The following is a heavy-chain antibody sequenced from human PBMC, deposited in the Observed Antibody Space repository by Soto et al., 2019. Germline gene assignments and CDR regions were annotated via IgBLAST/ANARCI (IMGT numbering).Heavy chain of an antibody. D-gene: IGHD1-1*01. CDR2: IYATGTT. V-gene: IGHV4-39*07. CDR1: GGSISSSSYY. CDR3: VRDGTKTLRDWFDP. J-gene: IGHJ5*02. Sequence: PSETLSLTCTVSGGSISSSSYYWGWIRQPPGKGLEWIGRIYATGTTDYNPSLKSRVMMSVDTSKKQFSLKLRSVTAADTAVYYCVRDGTKTLRDWFDPWGQGISVTV.